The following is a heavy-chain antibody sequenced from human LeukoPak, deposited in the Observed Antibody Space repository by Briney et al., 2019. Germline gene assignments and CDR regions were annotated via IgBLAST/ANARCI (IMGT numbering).Heavy chain of an antibody. V-gene: IGHV4-34*01. CDR1: GFTFTTYS. D-gene: IGHD3-22*01. CDR3: GRPLSYYSDASGDDAFDI. CDR2: IYHSGST. J-gene: IGHJ3*02. Sequence: GSLSLSCAASGFTFTTYSMNWVRQAPGKGLEWIGEIYHSGSTYYNPSLKSRVTISVDTSKNQFSLKLSSVTAADTAVYYCGRPLSYYSDASGDDAFDIWGQGTLVTVSS.